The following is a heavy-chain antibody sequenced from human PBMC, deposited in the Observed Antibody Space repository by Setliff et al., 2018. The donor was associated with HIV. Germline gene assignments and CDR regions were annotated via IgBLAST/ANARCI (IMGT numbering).Heavy chain of an antibody. D-gene: IGHD3-10*01. CDR3: ARIWFGESHYYGMDV. J-gene: IGHJ6*02. CDR1: GFSLSTSGVG. CDR2: IYWDDDK. V-gene: IGHV2-5*02. Sequence: SGPTLVNPTQTLTLTCTFSGFSLSTSGVGVGWIRQPPGKALEWLAVIYWDDDKRYSPSLKSRVTITKDTSKNQVVLTMTNMDPVDTATYYCARIWFGESHYYGMDVWGQGTTVTVSS.